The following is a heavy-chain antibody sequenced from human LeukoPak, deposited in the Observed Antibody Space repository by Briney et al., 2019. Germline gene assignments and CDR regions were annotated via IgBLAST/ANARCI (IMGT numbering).Heavy chain of an antibody. CDR2: IYYTGTS. V-gene: IGHV4-59*01. J-gene: IGHJ4*02. Sequence: PSETLSLTCSVSGGYISSYYWSWIRQPPGKGLEWIGYIYYTGTSNYNPSLKSRATISVDTSKNQFSLKLSSVTAADTAVYYCARHIDYWGQGTLVTVSS. D-gene: IGHD2-21*01. CDR3: ARHIDY. CDR1: GGYISSYY.